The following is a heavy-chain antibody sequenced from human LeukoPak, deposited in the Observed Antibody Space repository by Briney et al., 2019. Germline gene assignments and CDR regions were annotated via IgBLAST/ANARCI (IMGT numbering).Heavy chain of an antibody. D-gene: IGHD3-3*01. V-gene: IGHV3-74*01. J-gene: IGHJ4*02. CDR3: AKDHYWSIDY. CDR2: IKGDGIST. CDR1: GINVSDNY. Sequence: GGSLRLSCATSGINVSDNYINWVRHAPGQGLVWVSRIKGDGISTNYADSVKGRFTISRDIAKNTLYLQMNSLRAEDTGVYYCAKDHYWSIDYWGRGTLVTVSS.